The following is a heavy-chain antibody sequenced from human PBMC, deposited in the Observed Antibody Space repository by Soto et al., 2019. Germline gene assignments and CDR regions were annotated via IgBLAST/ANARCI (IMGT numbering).Heavy chain of an antibody. CDR3: AKVTGYYMDH. D-gene: IGHD3-9*01. V-gene: IGHV3-21*04. Sequence: EVQVVESGGGLVKPGGSLRLSCAASAFTFSSHSMNWVRQAPGKGLEWVSTISSSSTYIYYADSVKGRFTISRDNAKNSLYLQMNSLRAEDTAVYYCAKVTGYYMDHWGQGTLVTVSS. J-gene: IGHJ4*02. CDR1: AFTFSSHS. CDR2: ISSSSTYI.